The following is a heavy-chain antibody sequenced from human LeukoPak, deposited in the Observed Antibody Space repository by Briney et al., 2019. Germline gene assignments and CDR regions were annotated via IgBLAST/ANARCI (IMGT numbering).Heavy chain of an antibody. J-gene: IGHJ4*02. CDR3: ARDWGELLSLDY. CDR1: GFTFSSYS. Sequence: GGSLRLSCAASGFTFSSYSMNWVRQAPGKGLEWVSSISSSSSYIYYADSVKGRFTISRDNAKNSLYLQMNSLRAEDTAVYYCARDWGELLSLDYWGQGTLVTVSS. V-gene: IGHV3-21*01. CDR2: ISSSSSYI. D-gene: IGHD1-26*01.